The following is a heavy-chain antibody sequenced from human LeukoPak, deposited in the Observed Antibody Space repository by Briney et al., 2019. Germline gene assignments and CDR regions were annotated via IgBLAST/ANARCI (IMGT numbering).Heavy chain of an antibody. CDR1: GFTFSSYA. CDR3: AKDLSGYLYYFDY. Sequence: GSLRLSCAASGFTFSSYAMSWVRQAPGKGLEWVSAISGSGGSTYYADSVKGRFTISRDNSKNTLYLQMNSLRAEGTAVYYCAKDLSGYLYYFDYWGQGTLVTVSS. V-gene: IGHV3-23*01. J-gene: IGHJ4*02. CDR2: ISGSGGST. D-gene: IGHD5-18*01.